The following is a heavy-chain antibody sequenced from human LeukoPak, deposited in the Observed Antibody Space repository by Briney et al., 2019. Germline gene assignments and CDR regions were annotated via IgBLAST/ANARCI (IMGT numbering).Heavy chain of an antibody. CDR3: TTDPRNGYYFDY. V-gene: IGHV3-15*01. CDR2: IKSKTDGGTT. J-gene: IGHJ4*02. D-gene: IGHD1-1*01. Sequence: AGSLRLSCAASGFTFTNAWMSWVRQAPGKGREWLVRIKSKTDGGTTDYPAPVKARFTTSRDDSRNPLYLQMNSLKTEATAVYYCTTDPRNGYYFDYWGQGTLVTVSS. CDR1: GFTFTNAW.